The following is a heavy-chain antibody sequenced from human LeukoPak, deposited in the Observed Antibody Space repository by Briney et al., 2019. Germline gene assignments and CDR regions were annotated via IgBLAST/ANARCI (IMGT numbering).Heavy chain of an antibody. J-gene: IGHJ3*02. CDR3: ARRAERIRAFDI. CDR1: GFTFSSYW. D-gene: IGHD1-1*01. Sequence: SGGSLRLSCAASGFTFSSYWMHWVRQVPGKGLVWVARINPGGSSITYADSVKGRFTISRDNAKNSLYLQMNSLRAEDTAVYYCARRAERIRAFDIWGQGTMVTVSS. CDR2: INPGGSSI. V-gene: IGHV3-74*01.